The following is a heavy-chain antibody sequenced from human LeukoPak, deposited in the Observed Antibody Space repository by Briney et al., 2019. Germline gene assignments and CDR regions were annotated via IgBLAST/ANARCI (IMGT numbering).Heavy chain of an antibody. V-gene: IGHV3-9*03. CDR3: AKDIGRYYYGSGSYLQFDY. CDR1: GFTFDDYA. CDR2: ISWNSGSI. J-gene: IGHJ4*02. D-gene: IGHD3-10*01. Sequence: GGSLSLSCAASGFTFDDYAMHWVRQAPGKGLEWVSGISWNSGSIGYADSVKGRFTISRGNAKNSLYLQMNSLRTEDMALYYCAKDIGRYYYGSGSYLQFDYWGQGTLVTVSS.